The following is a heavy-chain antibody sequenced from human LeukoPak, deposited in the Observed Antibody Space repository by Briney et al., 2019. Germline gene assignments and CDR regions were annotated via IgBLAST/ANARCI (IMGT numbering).Heavy chain of an antibody. CDR3: ARVTGYVMEDYFDY. CDR1: GGSIRSGTYY. CDR2: IYTSGST. J-gene: IGHJ4*02. Sequence: SETLSLTCTVSGGSIRSGTYYWSWIRQPAGKGLEWIGRIYTSGSTNYNPSLKSRVTISVDTSKNQFSLRLSSVTAADTAVYYCARVTGYVMEDYFDYWGQGTLVTVSS. V-gene: IGHV4-61*02. D-gene: IGHD6-13*01.